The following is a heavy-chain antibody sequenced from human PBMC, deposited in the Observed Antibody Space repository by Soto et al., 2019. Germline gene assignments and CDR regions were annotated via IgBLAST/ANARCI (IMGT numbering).Heavy chain of an antibody. V-gene: IGHV3-15*07. CDR1: GFTFSNAW. CDR3: TPLYCSGVSCYSR. J-gene: IGHJ4*02. D-gene: IGHD2-15*01. Sequence: EVQLVESGGGLVKPGGSLRLSCAASGFTFSNAWMNWVRQAPGKGLEWVGRIKSKTDGGTTDYAAPVKGRFTISRDDSNNTLSLQVNSLKTEDTAVYYCTPLYCSGVSCYSRWGQGTLVTVSS. CDR2: IKSKTDGGTT.